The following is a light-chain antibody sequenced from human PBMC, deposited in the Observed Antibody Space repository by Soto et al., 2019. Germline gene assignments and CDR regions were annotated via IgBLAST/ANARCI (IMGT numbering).Light chain of an antibody. Sequence: EIVMAQFPETLAVSVGESATIKCRSSQSLLHSSDNRNYLTWYQQKPGQPPKLLIYWASTRQSGVPDRFSGSGSGTDFTLTINSLQAEDVAVYYCQQYYSTPWTFGQGTKV. CDR2: WAS. V-gene: IGKV4-1*01. CDR3: QQYYSTPWT. J-gene: IGKJ1*01. CDR1: QSLLHSSDNRNY.